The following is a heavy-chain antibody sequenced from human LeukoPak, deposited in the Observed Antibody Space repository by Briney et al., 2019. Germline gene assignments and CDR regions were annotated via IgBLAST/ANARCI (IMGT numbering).Heavy chain of an antibody. V-gene: IGHV1-3*01. J-gene: IGHJ4*02. Sequence: ASVKVSCKASGYTFTSYAMHWVRQAPGQRLEWMGWINAGNGNTKYSQKFQGRVTMTRDTSTSTVYMELSSLRSEDTAVYYCARARDYYDSSGYLGYWGQGTLVTVSS. CDR1: GYTFTSYA. D-gene: IGHD3-22*01. CDR3: ARARDYYDSSGYLGY. CDR2: INAGNGNT.